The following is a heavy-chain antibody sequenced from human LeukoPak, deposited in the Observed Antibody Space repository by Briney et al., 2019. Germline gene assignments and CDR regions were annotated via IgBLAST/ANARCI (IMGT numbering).Heavy chain of an antibody. CDR3: AKAQAPYYDILTGYSPDY. CDR1: GSSFSSYA. V-gene: IGHV3-23*01. J-gene: IGHJ4*02. CDR2: ISGSGGST. Sequence: GGSLRLSCAASGSSFSSYAMSWVRQAPGKGLEWVSAISGSGGSTYYADSVKGRFTISRDNSKNTLYLQMNSLRAEDTAVYYCAKAQAPYYDILTGYSPDYWGQGTLVTVSS. D-gene: IGHD3-9*01.